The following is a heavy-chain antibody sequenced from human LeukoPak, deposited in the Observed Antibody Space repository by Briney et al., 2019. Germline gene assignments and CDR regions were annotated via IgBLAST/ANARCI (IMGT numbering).Heavy chain of an antibody. J-gene: IGHJ4*02. V-gene: IGHV1-2*06. CDR2: INPNSGGT. CDR3: ARAGGDDYGDYGYFDY. Sequence: ASVKVSCKASGYTLTGYYMHWVRQAPGQGLEWMGRINPNSGGTNYAQKFQGRVTMTRDTSISTAYMELSRLRSDDTAVYYCARAGGDDYGDYGYFDYWGQGTLVTVSS. D-gene: IGHD4-17*01. CDR1: GYTLTGYY.